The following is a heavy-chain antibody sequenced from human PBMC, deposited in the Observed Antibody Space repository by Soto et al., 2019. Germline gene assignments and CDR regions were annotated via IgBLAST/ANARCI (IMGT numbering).Heavy chain of an antibody. CDR3: ARTRIEYYYDSSGYPGAFDI. CDR2: IFSNDEK. Sequence: SGPTLVNPTETLTLTCTVSGFSLSNARMGVSWIRQPPGKALEWLAHIFSNDEKSYSTSLKSRLTISKDTSKSQVVLTMTNMDPVDTATYYCARTRIEYYYDSSGYPGAFDIWGQGTTVTVSS. V-gene: IGHV2-26*01. D-gene: IGHD3-22*01. CDR1: GFSLSNARMG. J-gene: IGHJ3*02.